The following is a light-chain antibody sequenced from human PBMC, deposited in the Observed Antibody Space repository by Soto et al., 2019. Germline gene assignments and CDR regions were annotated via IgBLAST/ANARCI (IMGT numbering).Light chain of an antibody. CDR2: EVK. Sequence: QSALPQPPSAAGSPGPSVTISCTGTSSDVGAYNYVSWYHQYPGKAPKLLIYEVKQRPSGVPDRCSGSKSGKTASLTVYGVQPEEEADYHCTSEAGSNSGVVGGGTEVTVL. V-gene: IGLV2-8*01. J-gene: IGLJ3*02. CDR1: SSDVGAYNY. CDR3: TSEAGSNSGV.